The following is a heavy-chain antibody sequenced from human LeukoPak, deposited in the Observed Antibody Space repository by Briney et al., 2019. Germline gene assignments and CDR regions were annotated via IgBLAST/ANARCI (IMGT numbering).Heavy chain of an antibody. CDR1: GFTFSRYW. J-gene: IGHJ1*01. D-gene: IGHD3-22*01. Sequence: PGGSLRLSCAASGFTFSRYWMHWVRQAPGKGLGWDSRIKSDGSTNYADSVKGRFTISRDNAKNTVSLQMNSLRAEDTGVYYCARAPAEIGGYYPEYFRHWGQGTLVTVSS. CDR2: IKSDGST. V-gene: IGHV3-74*01. CDR3: ARAPAEIGGYYPEYFRH.